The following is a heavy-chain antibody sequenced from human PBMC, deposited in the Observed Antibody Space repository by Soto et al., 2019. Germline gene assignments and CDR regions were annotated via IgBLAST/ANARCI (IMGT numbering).Heavy chain of an antibody. Sequence: EVQLAESGGGLVKPGGSLRLSCATSGLTFSNYAMSWVRQAPGGGLEWVSSMSGSSSTTYYADSVRGRFTISRDRSKNTLYLQMSSLRAEDTALYYCAKNQERELPRVIDFWGQGTLVTVSS. D-gene: IGHD1-7*01. CDR1: GLTFSNYA. CDR2: MSGSSSTT. V-gene: IGHV3-23*04. J-gene: IGHJ4*02. CDR3: AKNQERELPRVIDF.